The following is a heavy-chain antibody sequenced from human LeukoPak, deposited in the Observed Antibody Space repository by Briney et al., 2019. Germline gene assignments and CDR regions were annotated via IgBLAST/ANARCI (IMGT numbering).Heavy chain of an antibody. J-gene: IGHJ4*02. Sequence: GGSLRLSCAASGFTFSNYGMHWVRQAPGKGLEWVAVISYGGSNKYYADSVKGRFTISRDNSKNTLYLQMNSLRAEDTAVYYCAKDETGTPIYWGQGTLVTVSS. V-gene: IGHV3-30*18. D-gene: IGHD1-1*01. CDR2: ISYGGSNK. CDR3: AKDETGTPIY. CDR1: GFTFSNYG.